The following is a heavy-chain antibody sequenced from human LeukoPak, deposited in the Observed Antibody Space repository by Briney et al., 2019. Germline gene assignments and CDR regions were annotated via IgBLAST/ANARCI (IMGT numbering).Heavy chain of an antibody. V-gene: IGHV3-48*01. CDR3: AKEFIAAAGI. Sequence: GGSLRLSCAASGFTFSSYSMNWVRQAPGKGLEWVSYISSSSSTIYCADSVEGRFTISRDNSKNTLYLQMNSLRAEDTAVYYCAKEFIAAAGIGGQGTLVTVSS. CDR1: GFTFSSYS. D-gene: IGHD6-13*01. J-gene: IGHJ4*02. CDR2: ISSSSSTI.